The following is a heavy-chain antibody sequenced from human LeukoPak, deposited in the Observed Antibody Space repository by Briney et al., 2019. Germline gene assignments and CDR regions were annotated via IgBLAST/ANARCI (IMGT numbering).Heavy chain of an antibody. J-gene: IGHJ4*02. Sequence: ASVKVSCKASGYTFTNHAMNWVRQAPGQGLEWMGWMNTNTGNPTYAQGFTGRFVFSLDTSVSTAYLQISSLKTEDTAVYYCAVLSYDSSGYYYPFDYWGQGTLVTASS. CDR3: AVLSYDSSGYYYPFDY. D-gene: IGHD3-22*01. V-gene: IGHV7-4-1*02. CDR1: GYTFTNHA. CDR2: MNTNTGNP.